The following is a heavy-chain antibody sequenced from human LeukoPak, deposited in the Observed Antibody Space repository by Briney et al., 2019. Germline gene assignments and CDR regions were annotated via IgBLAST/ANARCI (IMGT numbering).Heavy chain of an antibody. CDR2: ISDDGST. V-gene: IGHV4-59*01. Sequence: SETLSLTCTVSGGSITSCYWSWIRQPPGRGLEWIGYISDDGSTNYNPSLKSRVSLSVDTSKNQFSLNLTSVAAADTAVYFCARASTTFDDWGQGTLVTVSS. CDR3: ARASTTFDD. CDR1: GGSITSCY. D-gene: IGHD1-14*01. J-gene: IGHJ4*02.